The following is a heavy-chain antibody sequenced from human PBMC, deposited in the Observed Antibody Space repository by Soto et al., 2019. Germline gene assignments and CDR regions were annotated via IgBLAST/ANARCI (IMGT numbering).Heavy chain of an antibody. CDR3: AKGWTRAAANGEYFQH. CDR1: GFTFSSYS. J-gene: IGHJ1*01. D-gene: IGHD6-13*01. Sequence: PGGSLRLSCAASGFTFSSYSMNWVRQAPGKGLEWVSYISSSSSTIYYADSVKGRFTISRDNAKNSLYLQMNSLRAEDTAVYYCAKGWTRAAANGEYFQHWGQGTLVTVSS. CDR2: ISSSSSTI. V-gene: IGHV3-48*01.